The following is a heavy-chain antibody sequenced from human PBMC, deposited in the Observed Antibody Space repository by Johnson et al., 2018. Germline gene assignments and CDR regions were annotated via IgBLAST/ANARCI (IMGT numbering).Heavy chain of an antibody. D-gene: IGHD2-15*01. V-gene: IGHV3/OR16-20*01. Sequence: VQLVQSGGGLVQPGGSLRPSCAASGFAFSSYVLHWVRRAPGKGPEWVSAIYTGGSTYYADSVKGRFTISRDNSKNTLYLHMNSLRAEDTAVYYCAREPCSGSSCYYFDYWGQGTLVTVSS. J-gene: IGHJ4*02. CDR3: AREPCSGSSCYYFDY. CDR1: GFAFSSYV. CDR2: IYTGGST.